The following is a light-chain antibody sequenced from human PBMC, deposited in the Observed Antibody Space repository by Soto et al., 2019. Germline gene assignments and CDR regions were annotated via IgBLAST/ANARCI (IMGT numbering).Light chain of an antibody. CDR3: QQYASYT. CDR2: GAS. Sequence: EIVLTQSPGTLSLSPGERATLSCRASQSVSSSYLAWYQQKPGQAPRLLIYGASSRDTGIPDRFSGSGSGTDFTLTISRLEPEDFAVYYCQQYASYTFGQGTYLEIK. J-gene: IGKJ2*01. V-gene: IGKV3-20*01. CDR1: QSVSSSY.